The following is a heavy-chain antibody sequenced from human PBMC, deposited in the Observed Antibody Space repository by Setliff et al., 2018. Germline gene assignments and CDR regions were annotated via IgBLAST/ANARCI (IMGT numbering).Heavy chain of an antibody. CDR1: GGSISSPNW. D-gene: IGHD6-6*01. J-gene: IGHJ4*02. CDR2: IYHSGTT. CDR3: ARGRNVAARLLDS. Sequence: SETLSLTCAVSGGSISSPNWWNWVRQPPGKGLEWIGEIYHSGTTNYNPSLKSRVTMSVDKSRNQFSLKVTSVTAADTGIYYCARGRNVAARLLDSWGQGARVTVSS. V-gene: IGHV4-4*02.